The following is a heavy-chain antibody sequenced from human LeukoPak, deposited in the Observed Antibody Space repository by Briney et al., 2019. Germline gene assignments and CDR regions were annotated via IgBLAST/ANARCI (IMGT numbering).Heavy chain of an antibody. Sequence: MSSETLSLTCTVSGGSISSSSYYWGWIRQPPGKWLEWIGSIYYSGSTYYNPSLKSRVTISVDTSKNQFSLKLSSVTAADTAVYYCARHGYRGSGHYYHFDYWGQGTLVTVSS. J-gene: IGHJ4*02. CDR1: GGSISSSSYY. CDR2: IYYSGST. V-gene: IGHV4-39*01. D-gene: IGHD3-22*01. CDR3: ARHGYRGSGHYYHFDY.